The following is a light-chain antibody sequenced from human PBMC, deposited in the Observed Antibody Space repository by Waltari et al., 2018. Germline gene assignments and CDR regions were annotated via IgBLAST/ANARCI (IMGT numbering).Light chain of an antibody. CDR2: WAS. CDR3: QQYYSVPWT. CDR1: QNILYSSNNKNY. V-gene: IGKV4-1*01. J-gene: IGKJ1*01. Sequence: DIVMTQSPDSLAVSLGERATINCKSSQNILYSSNNKNYLGLYQQKPGQPPKLLIYWASTRESGVPDRFSGSGSGTDFTLTISSLQAEDVAVYYCQQYYSVPWTFGQGTKVEIK.